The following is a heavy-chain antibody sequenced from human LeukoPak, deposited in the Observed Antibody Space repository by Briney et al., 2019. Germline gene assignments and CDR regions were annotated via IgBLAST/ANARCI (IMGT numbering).Heavy chain of an antibody. CDR3: ARDLSGVTGYTYGRGIDY. CDR2: IDGSGGAL. J-gene: IGHJ4*02. D-gene: IGHD5-18*01. V-gene: IGHV3-23*01. Sequence: GGSLRLSCGASGFTFSRYAMSWVRQAPGKGLQWVSQIDGSGGALYYADSVRGRFTISRDNSKNTLFLEMNSLRAEDTAVYYCARDLSGVTGYTYGRGIDYLGQGTLVTVS. CDR1: GFTFSRYA.